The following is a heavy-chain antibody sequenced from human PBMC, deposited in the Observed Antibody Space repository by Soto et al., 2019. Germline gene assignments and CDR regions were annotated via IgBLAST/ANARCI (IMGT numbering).Heavy chain of an antibody. CDR1: GLTFINYA. Sequence: EVQLLESGGGLVQPGGSLRLSCAASGLTFINYALTWVRQAPGRGLEWVSAISGSGATYYTESVKGRFTISRDNPENTLYLQMDSLRAEDTAIYYCARALDFWRGAITSARFDPWGQGTLVTVSS. CDR3: ARALDFWRGAITSARFDP. V-gene: IGHV3-23*01. J-gene: IGHJ5*02. CDR2: ISGSGAT. D-gene: IGHD3-3*01.